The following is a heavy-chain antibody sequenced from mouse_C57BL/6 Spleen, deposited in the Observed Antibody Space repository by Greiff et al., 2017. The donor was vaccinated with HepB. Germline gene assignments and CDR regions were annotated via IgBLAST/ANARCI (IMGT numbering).Heavy chain of an antibody. Sequence: EVQLQQSRPELVKPGASVKISCKASGYTFTDYYMNWVKQSHGKSLEWIGDINPNNGGTSYNQKFKGKATLTVDKSSSTAYMELRSLTSEDSAVYYCARWYPPSGAMDYWGQGTSVTVSS. D-gene: IGHD1-1*02. J-gene: IGHJ4*01. CDR2: INPNNGGT. CDR1: GYTFTDYY. CDR3: ARWYPPSGAMDY. V-gene: IGHV1-26*01.